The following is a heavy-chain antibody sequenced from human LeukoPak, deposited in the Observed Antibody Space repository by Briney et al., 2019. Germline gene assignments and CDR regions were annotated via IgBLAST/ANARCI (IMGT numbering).Heavy chain of an antibody. D-gene: IGHD1-26*01. CDR2: IWYDGSNK. Sequence: VGSPRHSCAQPRYTIRIYRMHTVRETPHTRLEWVAVIWYDGSNKYYADSVKGRFPISRDNYKNTLYLQMNSLRAEDTAVYYCARDRSGSHYVEAFDIWGQGTMVTVSS. CDR3: ARDRSGSHYVEAFDI. V-gene: IGHV3-33*01. CDR1: RYTIRIYR. J-gene: IGHJ3*02.